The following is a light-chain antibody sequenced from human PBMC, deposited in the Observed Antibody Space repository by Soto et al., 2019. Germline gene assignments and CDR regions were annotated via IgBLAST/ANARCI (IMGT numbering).Light chain of an antibody. V-gene: IGLV1-40*01. CDR1: SSNIGAGYD. CDR2: GNS. Sequence: QAVVTQPPSVSGAPGQRVTISCTGSSSNIGAGYDVHWYQQLPGTAPKLLIYGNSNRPSGVPDRFSGSKSGTSASLAITGLQAEDEADYYCQSRDSSLSGSYVFGTGTKLTVL. CDR3: QSRDSSLSGSYV. J-gene: IGLJ1*01.